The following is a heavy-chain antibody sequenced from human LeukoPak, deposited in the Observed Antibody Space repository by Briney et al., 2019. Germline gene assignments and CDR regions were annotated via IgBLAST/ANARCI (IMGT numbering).Heavy chain of an antibody. D-gene: IGHD1-1*01. Sequence: SETLSLTCTVSGGSISSYYWSWIRQPPGKGLEWIGYIYYSGSTNYNPSLKSRVTISVDTSKNQFSLKLSSVTAADTAVYYCASWYDGKFDYWGQGTLVTVSS. CDR3: ASWYDGKFDY. V-gene: IGHV4-59*01. CDR2: IYYSGST. J-gene: IGHJ4*02. CDR1: GGSISSYY.